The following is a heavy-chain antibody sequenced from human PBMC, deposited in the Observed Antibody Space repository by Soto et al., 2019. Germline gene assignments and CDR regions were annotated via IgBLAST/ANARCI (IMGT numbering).Heavy chain of an antibody. CDR2: ISYDGSNK. CDR1: GFTFSSYG. CDR3: AKEGRRYYDSSGYSGYWYFDL. J-gene: IGHJ2*01. V-gene: IGHV3-30*18. D-gene: IGHD3-22*01. Sequence: QVQLVEFGGGVVQPGRSLRLSCAASGFTFSSYGMHWVRQAPGKGLEWVAVISYDGSNKYYADSVKGRFTISRDNSKNTLYLQMNSLRAEDTAVYYCAKEGRRYYDSSGYSGYWYFDLWGRGTLVTVSS.